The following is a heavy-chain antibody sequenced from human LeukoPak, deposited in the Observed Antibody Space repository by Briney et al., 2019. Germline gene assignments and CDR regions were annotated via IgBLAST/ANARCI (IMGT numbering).Heavy chain of an antibody. V-gene: IGHV4-34*01. Sequence: SETLSLTCAVYGGSFSGYYWSWIRQPPGKGLEWIGEINHSGSTNYNPSLKSRVTISVDTSKNQFSLRLSSVTAADTAVYYCAREYYDFWSGYWSSYYYYGMDVWGQGTTVTVSS. D-gene: IGHD3-3*01. CDR1: GGSFSGYY. CDR3: AREYYDFWSGYWSSYYYYGMDV. J-gene: IGHJ6*02. CDR2: INHSGST.